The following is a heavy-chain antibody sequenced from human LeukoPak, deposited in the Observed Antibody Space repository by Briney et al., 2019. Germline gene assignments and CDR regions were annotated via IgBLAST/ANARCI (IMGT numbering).Heavy chain of an antibody. J-gene: IGHJ4*02. CDR3: ARGRSGWYRNFDY. Sequence: GGSLRLSCAASGFTFSSYGMSWVRQAPGKGLEWVSAISGSGGSTYYADSVKGRFTISRDNSKNTLYLQMNSLRAEDTAVYYCARGRSGWYRNFDYWGQGTLVTVSS. D-gene: IGHD6-19*01. CDR2: ISGSGGST. CDR1: GFTFSSYG. V-gene: IGHV3-23*01.